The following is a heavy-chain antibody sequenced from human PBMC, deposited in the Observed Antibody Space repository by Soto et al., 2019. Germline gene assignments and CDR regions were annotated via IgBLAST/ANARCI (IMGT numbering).Heavy chain of an antibody. Sequence: GGCLRLSCAASGFTFSSYGMHWVRQAPGKGLEWVAVIWYDGSNKYYADSVKGRFTISRDNSKNTLYLQMNSLRAEDTAVYYCARDLAYRGGDCSPDYYYGMDVWRQGTTVIFSS. CDR1: GFTFSSYG. D-gene: IGHD2-21*02. CDR2: IWYDGSNK. CDR3: ARDLAYRGGDCSPDYYYGMDV. J-gene: IGHJ6*02. V-gene: IGHV3-33*01.